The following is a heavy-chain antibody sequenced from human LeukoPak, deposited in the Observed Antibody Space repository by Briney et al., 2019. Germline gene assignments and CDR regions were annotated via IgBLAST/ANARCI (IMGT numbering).Heavy chain of an antibody. J-gene: IGHJ3*02. V-gene: IGHV4-39*07. D-gene: IGHD3-10*01. CDR1: GGSISTRSYY. Sequence: PSGTLSLTCPVSGGSISTRSYYWGSVRQRPGEGLGWIGNMFYSGTTYYSPSLKRRLPISLETSSNQFSAKLNSVTAADTAVYYCAKSYGCGLVDIWGQGTMVTVSS. CDR2: MFYSGTT. CDR3: AKSYGCGLVDI.